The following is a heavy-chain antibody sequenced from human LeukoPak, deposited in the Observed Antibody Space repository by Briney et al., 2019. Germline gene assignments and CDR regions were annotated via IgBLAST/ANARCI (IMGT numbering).Heavy chain of an antibody. V-gene: IGHV4-39*01. D-gene: IGHD4/OR15-4a*01. J-gene: IGHJ5*01. CDR1: AASISSSSHH. Sequence: TSSETLSLTRTISAASISSSSHHWGWIRQSPGKGLEWIGSIYYGQTIYYNPSLNSRVTISVVTSKDQFTLQLNSVTAADTAVYYCVRHDGRGGATMGAFDSWGQGSLVTVSS. CDR3: VRHDGRGGATMGAFDS. CDR2: IYYGQTI.